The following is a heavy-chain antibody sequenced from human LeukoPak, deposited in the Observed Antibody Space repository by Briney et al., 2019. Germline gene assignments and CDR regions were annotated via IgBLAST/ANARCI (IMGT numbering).Heavy chain of an antibody. CDR2: INSAGST. J-gene: IGHJ4*02. D-gene: IGHD4-17*01. Sequence: GGSLRLSCAASGFTFSSYAMSWVRQAPGKGLEWVSAINSAGSTYYGDSVRGRFTISRDNSKNVLYLQMYSLRAEDTALYYCAKDQNTVATAPFDYWGQGTLVTVSS. V-gene: IGHV3-23*01. CDR1: GFTFSSYA. CDR3: AKDQNTVATAPFDY.